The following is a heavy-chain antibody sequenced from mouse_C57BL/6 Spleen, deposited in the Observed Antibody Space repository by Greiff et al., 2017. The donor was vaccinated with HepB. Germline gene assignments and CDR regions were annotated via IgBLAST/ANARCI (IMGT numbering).Heavy chain of an antibody. D-gene: IGHD2-1*01. V-gene: IGHV5-17*01. CDR3: ARGDYGNSYWYFDV. J-gene: IGHJ1*03. CDR1: GFTFSDYG. CDR2: ISSGSSTI. Sequence: EVKLVESGGGLVKPGGSLKLSCAASGFTFSDYGMHWVRQAPEKGLEWVAYISSGSSTIYYADTVKGRFTISRDNAKNTLFLQMTSLRSEDTAMYYCARGDYGNSYWYFDVWGTGTTVTVSS.